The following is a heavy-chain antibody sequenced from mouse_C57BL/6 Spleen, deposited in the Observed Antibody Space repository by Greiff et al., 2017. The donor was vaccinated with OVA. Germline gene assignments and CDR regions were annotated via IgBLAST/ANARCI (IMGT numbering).Heavy chain of an antibody. D-gene: IGHD3-2*02. CDR3: ARGRRDSSGFAY. Sequence: EVQLQQSGPELVKPGASVKMSCKASGYTFTDYNMHWVKQSHGKSLEWIGYINPNNGGTSYNQKFKGKATLTVNKSSSTAYMELRSLTSEDSAVYYCARGRRDSSGFAYWGQGTLVTVSA. CDR2: INPNNGGT. CDR1: GYTFTDYN. V-gene: IGHV1-22*01. J-gene: IGHJ3*01.